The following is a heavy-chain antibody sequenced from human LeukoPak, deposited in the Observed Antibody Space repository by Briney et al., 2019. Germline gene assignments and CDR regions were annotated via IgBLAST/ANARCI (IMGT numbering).Heavy chain of an antibody. D-gene: IGHD3-22*01. CDR1: GFIFSNYG. Sequence: PGGSLRLSCAASGFIFSNYGMNWVRQAPGKGLEWVSGIGVGGTTYYSDSVKGRFTISRATSKNTLYLQMNSLRAEDTAVYYCAKAQGYYDCWGQGTLVTVSS. V-gene: IGHV3-23*01. CDR2: IGVGGTT. CDR3: AKAQGYYDC. J-gene: IGHJ4*02.